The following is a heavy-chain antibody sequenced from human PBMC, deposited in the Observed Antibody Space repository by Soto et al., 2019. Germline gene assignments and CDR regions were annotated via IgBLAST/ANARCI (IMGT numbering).Heavy chain of an antibody. D-gene: IGHD3-16*01. CDR1: GGSISSYY. Sequence: SETLSLTCTVSGGSISSYYWSWIRQPPGKGLEWIGYIYYSGSTNYNPSLKSRVTISVDTSKNQFSLKLSSVTAADTAVYYCARTQKEAIGFFDYWGQGTLVTVSS. CDR3: ARTQKEAIGFFDY. J-gene: IGHJ4*02. CDR2: IYYSGST. V-gene: IGHV4-59*01.